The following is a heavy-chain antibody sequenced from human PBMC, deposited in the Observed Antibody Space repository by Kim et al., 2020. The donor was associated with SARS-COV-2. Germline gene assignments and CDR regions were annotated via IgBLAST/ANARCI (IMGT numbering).Heavy chain of an antibody. CDR3: ARDLGHLLRYFDWSTKRNPDY. V-gene: IGHV3-30*04. Sequence: GGSLRLFCAASGFTFSSYAMHWVRQAPGKGLEWVAVISYDGSNKYYADSVKGRFTISRDNSKNMLYLQMNSLRAEDTAVYYCARDLGHLLRYFDWSTKRNPDYWGQGTLVTVSS. J-gene: IGHJ4*02. CDR1: GFTFSSYA. CDR2: ISYDGSNK. D-gene: IGHD3-9*01.